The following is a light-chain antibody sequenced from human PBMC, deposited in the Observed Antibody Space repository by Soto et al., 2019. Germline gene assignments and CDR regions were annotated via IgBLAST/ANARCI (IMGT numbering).Light chain of an antibody. Sequence: SQVPQSPSTLSASLGDRFTITCLASQNINTWLAWYQQKPGKAPKLLIYDASSLESGVPSRFSGSGSGTEFTLTISSLQPDDFATYYCQQYSTYPWTFGQGTKVDIK. J-gene: IGKJ1*01. CDR2: DAS. CDR3: QQYSTYPWT. V-gene: IGKV1-5*01. CDR1: QNINTW.